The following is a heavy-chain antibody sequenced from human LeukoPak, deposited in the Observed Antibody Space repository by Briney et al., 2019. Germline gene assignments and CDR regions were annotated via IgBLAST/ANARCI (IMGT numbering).Heavy chain of an antibody. CDR1: GGSISYHY. CDR3: ARHLRWTTLDY. D-gene: IGHD3/OR15-3a*01. Sequence: SETLSLTCTVSGGSISYHYWSWIRQPAGKGLEWIGRIYTSGSTNYNPSLKSRVTMSVDTSKNQFSLKLSSVTAADTAVYYCARHLRWTTLDYWGQGTLVTVSS. CDR2: IYTSGST. V-gene: IGHV4-4*07. J-gene: IGHJ4*02.